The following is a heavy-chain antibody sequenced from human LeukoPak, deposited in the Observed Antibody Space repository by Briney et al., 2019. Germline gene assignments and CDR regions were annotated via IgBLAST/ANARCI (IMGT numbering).Heavy chain of an antibody. D-gene: IGHD1-26*01. J-gene: IGHJ4*02. CDR2: IDYSGSA. CDR3: ARAGGSYSFDY. V-gene: IGHV4-59*01. CDR1: GGSISSYY. Sequence: PSETLSLTCTVSGGSISSYYWSWIRQPPGQGLEWIGYIDYSGSANINPSLKSRVTLSIDTSRNQFSLKLSSVTAADTAVYYCARAGGSYSFDYWGQGMWVTVSS.